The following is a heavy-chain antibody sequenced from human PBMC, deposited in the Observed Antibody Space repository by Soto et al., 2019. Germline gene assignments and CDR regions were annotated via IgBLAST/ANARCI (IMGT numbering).Heavy chain of an antibody. V-gene: IGHV3-30*18. CDR1: GFTFSSYG. CDR2: ISYDGSNK. CDR3: AKERGFWSGYYRRWFDP. Sequence: QVQLVESGGGVVQPGRSLRLSCAASGFTFSSYGMHWVRQAPGKGLEWVAVISYDGSNKYYADCVKGRFTISRDNSKNTLYLQMNSLRAEDTAVYYCAKERGFWSGYYRRWFDPWGQGTLVTVSS. J-gene: IGHJ5*02. D-gene: IGHD3-3*01.